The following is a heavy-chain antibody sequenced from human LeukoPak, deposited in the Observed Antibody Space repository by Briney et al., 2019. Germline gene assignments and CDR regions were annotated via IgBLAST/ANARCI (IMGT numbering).Heavy chain of an antibody. CDR2: IGGSSSFT. V-gene: IGHV3-21*06. CDR3: LRDDSGSYFGY. J-gene: IGHJ4*02. Sequence: GGSLRLSCAASGFSFSSYNMNWVRQAPGKALEWVSPIGGSSSFTYYADSVRGRFTISRDNAKNSLYLQMNSLRAEDTAVYYCLRDDSGSYFGYWGQGTLVIVSS. D-gene: IGHD3-10*01. CDR1: GFSFSSYN.